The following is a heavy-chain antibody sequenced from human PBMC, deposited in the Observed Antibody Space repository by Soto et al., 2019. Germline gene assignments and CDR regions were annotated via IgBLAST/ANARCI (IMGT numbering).Heavy chain of an antibody. V-gene: IGHV3-11*01. CDR2: ISSSGSTI. D-gene: IGHD4-17*01. CDR1: GFTFSDYY. Sequence: LRLSCAASGFTFSDYYMSWIRQAPGKGLEWVSYISSSGSTIYYADSVKGRFTISRDNAKNSLYLQMNSLRAEDTAVYYCARDYFPFYGGNSLSDAFDIWGQGTMVTVSS. CDR3: ARDYFPFYGGNSLSDAFDI. J-gene: IGHJ3*02.